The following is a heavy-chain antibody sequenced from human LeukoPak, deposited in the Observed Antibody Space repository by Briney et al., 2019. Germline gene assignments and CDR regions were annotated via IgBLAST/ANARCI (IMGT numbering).Heavy chain of an antibody. Sequence: GGSLRLSCAASGFTFSDAWMYWVRQAPGKGLEWVGRIKSEIDGGTTDYAAPVKGRFTISRDDSKNTLYLQMNSLKIEDTAAYYCTTTPSYYYDSSGNDYYYYGVDVWGQGTTVTVSS. J-gene: IGHJ6*02. CDR3: TTTPSYYYDSSGNDYYYYGVDV. D-gene: IGHD3-22*01. V-gene: IGHV3-15*01. CDR2: IKSEIDGGTT. CDR1: GFTFSDAW.